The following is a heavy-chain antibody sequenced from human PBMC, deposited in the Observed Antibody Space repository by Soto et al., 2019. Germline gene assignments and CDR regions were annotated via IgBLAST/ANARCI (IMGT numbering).Heavy chain of an antibody. CDR2: ISSSGGTT. Sequence: EVPLLESGGGLVQPGGSRRLSCAPSGFTFSSYTMSWVRQAPGKGLEWVSTISSSGGTTYYSDSVKGRVTISRDNSKNTVDLQMNSLRAEDTAVYYCARGGGGAFDIWGQGTMVTVSS. CDR3: ARGGGGAFDI. CDR1: GFTFSSYT. J-gene: IGHJ3*02. V-gene: IGHV3-23*01. D-gene: IGHD2-15*01.